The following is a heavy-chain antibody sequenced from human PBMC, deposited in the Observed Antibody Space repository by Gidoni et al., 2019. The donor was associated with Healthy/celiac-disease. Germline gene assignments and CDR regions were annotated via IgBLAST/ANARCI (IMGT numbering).Heavy chain of an antibody. V-gene: IGHV3-23*01. Sequence: EVQLLESGGGLVQPGGSLRLSCADSGFTFSSYAMSWVRQAPGKGLEWVSAISGSGGSTYYADSVKGRFTISRYNSKNTLYLQMNSLRAEDTAVYYCAKGRDGSSWVDYWGQGTLVTVSS. J-gene: IGHJ4*02. CDR3: AKGRDGSSWVDY. CDR2: ISGSGGST. D-gene: IGHD6-13*01. CDR1: GFTFSSYA.